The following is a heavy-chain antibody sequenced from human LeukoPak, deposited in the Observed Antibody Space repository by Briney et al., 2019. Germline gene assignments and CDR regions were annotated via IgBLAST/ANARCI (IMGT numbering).Heavy chain of an antibody. J-gene: IGHJ4*02. Sequence: GRSLRLSCAASGFTFSSYGMHWVRQAPGKGLEWVAVISYDGSNKYYADSVKGRFTISRDNSKNTLYLQMNSLRAEDTAVYYCAKTRYSSGWYPTSGPDYWGQGTLVTVSS. CDR2: ISYDGSNK. CDR1: GFTFSSYG. CDR3: AKTRYSSGWYPTSGPDY. V-gene: IGHV3-30*18. D-gene: IGHD6-19*01.